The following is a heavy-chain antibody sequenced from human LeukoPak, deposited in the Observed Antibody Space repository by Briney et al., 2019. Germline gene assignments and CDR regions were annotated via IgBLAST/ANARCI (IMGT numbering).Heavy chain of an antibody. Sequence: GGSLRLSCAASGFTFSSYWMSWVRQAPGKGLEWVANIMQDGSEKHYVDSVKGRFTISRDNAKSSLYLQMNSLRAEDTAVYYCARRGTIAVPVFWFDPWGQGTLVIVSS. J-gene: IGHJ5*02. CDR1: GFTFSSYW. CDR2: IMQDGSEK. D-gene: IGHD6-19*01. V-gene: IGHV3-7*01. CDR3: ARRGTIAVPVFWFDP.